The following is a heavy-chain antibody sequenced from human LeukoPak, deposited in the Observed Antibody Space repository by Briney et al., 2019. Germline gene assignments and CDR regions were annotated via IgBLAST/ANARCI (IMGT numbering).Heavy chain of an antibody. J-gene: IGHJ2*01. CDR3: ASRDYGDWYFDL. CDR1: GGSISRYY. CDR2: IYQSGST. V-gene: IGHV4-59*12. D-gene: IGHD4-17*01. Sequence: SETLSLTCTVSGGSISRYYWSWIRQPPGKGLEWIGEIYQSGSTNYNPPLKSRVTISLDKSKNRFSLNLNSVTAADTAVYYCASRDYGDWYFDLWGRGTLVTVSS.